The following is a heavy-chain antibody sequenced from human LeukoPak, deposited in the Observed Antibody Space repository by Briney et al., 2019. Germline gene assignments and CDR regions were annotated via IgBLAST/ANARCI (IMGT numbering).Heavy chain of an antibody. J-gene: IGHJ5*02. Sequence: ASVKVSCKASGYTFTGYYMHWVRQAPGQGLEWMGWINPNSGGTNYAQKFQGRVTMTRDTSISTAYMELSRLRSDDTAVYYCARDRNVYYYDSSGYYPLFDPWGQGTLVTVSS. CDR3: ARDRNVYYYDSSGYYPLFDP. D-gene: IGHD3-22*01. CDR2: INPNSGGT. CDR1: GYTFTGYY. V-gene: IGHV1-2*02.